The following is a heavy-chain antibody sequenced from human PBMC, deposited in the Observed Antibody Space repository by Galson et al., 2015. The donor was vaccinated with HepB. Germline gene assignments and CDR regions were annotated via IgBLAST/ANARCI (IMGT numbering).Heavy chain of an antibody. V-gene: IGHV4-59*01. Sequence: TLSLTCTVSGSSFSTFYWSWIRQPPGKGLEWIGYVYHTGSTNYNPSLKSRVTISVDTSKNQFSLNLSSVTAADTAVYYCARGRFNGDSWGQGVLVTVSS. CDR2: VYHTGST. CDR1: GSSFSTFY. D-gene: IGHD2-8*01. CDR3: ARGRFNGDS. J-gene: IGHJ4*02.